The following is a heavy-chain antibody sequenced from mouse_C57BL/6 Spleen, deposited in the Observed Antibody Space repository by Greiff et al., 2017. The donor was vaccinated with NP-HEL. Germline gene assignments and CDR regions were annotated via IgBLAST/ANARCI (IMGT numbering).Heavy chain of an antibody. D-gene: IGHD2-3*01. CDR1: GYSITSGYY. Sequence: EVKLMESGPGLVKPSQSLSLTCSVTGYSITSGYYWNWIRQFPGNKLEWMGYISYDGSNNYNPSLKNRISITRDTSKNQFFLKLNSVTTEDTATYYCASYDAYPFAYWGQGTLVTVSA. CDR3: ASYDAYPFAY. J-gene: IGHJ3*01. V-gene: IGHV3-6*01. CDR2: ISYDGSN.